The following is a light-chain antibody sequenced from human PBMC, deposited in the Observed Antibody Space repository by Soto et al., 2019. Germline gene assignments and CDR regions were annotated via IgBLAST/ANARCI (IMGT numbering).Light chain of an antibody. CDR1: SSDVGGYDY. J-gene: IGLJ1*01. Sequence: QSALTQPRSVSGSPGQSVTLSCTGTSSDVGGYDYVSWYQQHPDKAPKLIIYDVSRRPSGVPDRFSGSKSGNTASLKISGLQAEDEADYYCISYTGSSTSYVFGTGTKLTVL. V-gene: IGLV2-11*01. CDR2: DVS. CDR3: ISYTGSSTSYV.